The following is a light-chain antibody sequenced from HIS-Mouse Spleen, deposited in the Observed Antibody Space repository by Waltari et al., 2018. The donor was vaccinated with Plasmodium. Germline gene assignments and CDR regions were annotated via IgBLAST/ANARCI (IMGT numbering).Light chain of an antibody. CDR1: QSVSSN. V-gene: IGKV3-15*01. CDR2: GAS. J-gene: IGKJ3*01. Sequence: ELVMTQSPATLSVSPRERATLSCRSSQSVSSNLAWYQQKPGQAPRLLIYGASTRATGIPARFSGSGSGTEFTLTISSLQSEDFAVYYCQQYNNWSFTFGPGTKVDIK. CDR3: QQYNNWSFT.